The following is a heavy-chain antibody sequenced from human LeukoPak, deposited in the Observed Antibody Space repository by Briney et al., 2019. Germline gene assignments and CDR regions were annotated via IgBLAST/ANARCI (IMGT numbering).Heavy chain of an antibody. CDR1: GYTFTSYG. J-gene: IGHJ4*02. V-gene: IGHV1-18*01. Sequence: ASVKVSCKASGYTFTSYGISWVRQAPGQGLEWMGWISAYNGNTNYAQKFQGRVTMTEDTSTDTAYMELSSLRSEDTAVYYCATDDFHWGQGTLVTVSS. D-gene: IGHD2/OR15-2a*01. CDR2: ISAYNGNT. CDR3: ATDDFH.